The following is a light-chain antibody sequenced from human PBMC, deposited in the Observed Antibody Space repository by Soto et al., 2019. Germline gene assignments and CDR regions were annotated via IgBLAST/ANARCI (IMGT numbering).Light chain of an antibody. CDR1: QSVSSN. CDR2: GAS. J-gene: IGKJ4*01. CDR3: QQYNNWPS. V-gene: IGKV3-15*01. Sequence: EIVMTQSPATLSVSPGERATLSCRASQSVSSNLAWYQQKPGQDPRLLIYGASTRATGIPARFGGSGSGTEFTLTISSLQSEDFAVYYCQQYNNWPSFGGGTKVEIK.